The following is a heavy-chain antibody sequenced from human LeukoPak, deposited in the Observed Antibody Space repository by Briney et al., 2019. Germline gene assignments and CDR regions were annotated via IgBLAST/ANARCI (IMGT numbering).Heavy chain of an antibody. CDR2: ISGSGGST. Sequence: GGSLRLSCAASGFTFSNIGMHWVRQAPGKGLEWVAAISGSGGSTYYADSVKGRFTISRDNSKNTLYLQMNSLRAEEPAAYFLAKGEDYYGSSGNLLDYWGQGTLVTVSS. V-gene: IGHV3-23*01. J-gene: IGHJ4*02. D-gene: IGHD3-22*01. CDR3: AKGEDYYGSSGNLLDY. CDR1: GFTFSNIG.